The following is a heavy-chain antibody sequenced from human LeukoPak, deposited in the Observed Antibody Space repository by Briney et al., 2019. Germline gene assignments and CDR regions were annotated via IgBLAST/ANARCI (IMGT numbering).Heavy chain of an antibody. CDR2: IIPILGIA. J-gene: IGHJ4*02. CDR3: AAILWFGELLGGFDY. D-gene: IGHD3-10*01. Sequence: SVKVSCKASGGSFSSYAIRWVRQAPGQGLEWMGRIIPILGIANYAQKFQGRVTITADKSTSTAYMELSSLRSEDTAVYYCAAILWFGELLGGFDYWGQGTLVTVSS. V-gene: IGHV1-69*04. CDR1: GGSFSSYA.